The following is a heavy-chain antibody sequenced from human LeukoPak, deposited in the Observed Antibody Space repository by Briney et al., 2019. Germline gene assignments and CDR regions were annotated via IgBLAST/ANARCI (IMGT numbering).Heavy chain of an antibody. CDR2: ISGSGGST. D-gene: IGHD3-9*01. J-gene: IGHJ4*02. CDR3: AKDRLLRYFDWLSSY. V-gene: IGHV3-23*01. CDR1: GFTVSDNY. Sequence: GGSLRLSCAASGFTVSDNYMSWVRQAPGKGLEWVSAISGSGGSTYYADSVKGRFTISRDNSKNTLYLQMNSLRAEDTAVYYCAKDRLLRYFDWLSSYWGQGTLVTVSS.